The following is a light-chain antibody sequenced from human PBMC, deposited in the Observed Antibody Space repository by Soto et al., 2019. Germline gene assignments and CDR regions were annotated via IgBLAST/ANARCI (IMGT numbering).Light chain of an antibody. CDR1: NSNIGRNT. Sequence: QSLLTQPASVSGTPGQTVAISSSGSNSNIGRNTVSWYQQVPGTAPKLLIYNNNERPSGVPDRFSGSKSGTSASLAISGLQSDDEADYYCAAWDDSLNGFYVFGIGTKVTVL. CDR2: NNN. V-gene: IGLV1-44*01. CDR3: AAWDDSLNGFYV. J-gene: IGLJ1*01.